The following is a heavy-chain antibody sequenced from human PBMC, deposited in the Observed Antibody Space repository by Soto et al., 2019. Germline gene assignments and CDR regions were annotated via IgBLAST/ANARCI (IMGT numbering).Heavy chain of an antibody. CDR2: VSGNGGGT. CDR1: GFVFSSYA. V-gene: IGHV3-23*01. J-gene: IGHJ5*02. CDR3: AKGAAASMAAHADR. D-gene: IGHD2-15*01. Sequence: GGSLRLSCAASGFVFSSYAMKWVRQAPGKGLEWVSAVSGNGGGTLYADSVKGRFTISRDNSKDTLYLQLNSLSAEDTAVYYCAKGAAASMAAHADRWGQGTLVTVSS.